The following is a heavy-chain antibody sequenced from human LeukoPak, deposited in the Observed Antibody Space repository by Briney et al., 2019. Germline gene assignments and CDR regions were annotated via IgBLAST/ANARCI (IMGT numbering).Heavy chain of an antibody. V-gene: IGHV4-59*08. CDR1: GGSISSYY. CDR3: ARQGLRFSLSGFWFDP. J-gene: IGHJ5*02. Sequence: PSETLSLTCTVSGGSISSYYWSWIRQPPGKGLEWIGYIYYSGSTNYNPSLKSRVTISVDTSKNQFSLKLSSVTAADTAVYYCARQGLRFSLSGFWFDPWGPGTLVTVSS. CDR2: IYYSGST. D-gene: IGHD3-3*01.